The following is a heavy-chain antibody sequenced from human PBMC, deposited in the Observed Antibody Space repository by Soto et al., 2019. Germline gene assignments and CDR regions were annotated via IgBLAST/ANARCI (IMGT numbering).Heavy chain of an antibody. J-gene: IGHJ6*02. CDR3: AREGFYAKDV. CDR1: GFTFSSYE. CDR2: ISSSGETV. V-gene: IGHV3-48*03. D-gene: IGHD2-8*01. Sequence: GGSLRLSCEVSGFTFSSYEMYWVRQAPGKGLEWVAYISSSGETVYYAGSVEGRFTISRDNAKNSLYLQMSSLGAEDAAVYYCAREGFYAKDVWGQGTTVTVSS.